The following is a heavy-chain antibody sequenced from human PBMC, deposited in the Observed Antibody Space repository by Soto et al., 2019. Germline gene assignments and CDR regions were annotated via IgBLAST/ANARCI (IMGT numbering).Heavy chain of an antibody. V-gene: IGHV4-30-2*01. CDR2: VDPSGRT. CDR3: VRDRGGGSGNYYVAMGMDV. CDR1: CGSVSSGGYS. J-gene: IGHJ6*01. D-gene: IGHD3-10*01. Sequence: QLQLQESGSGVVQPSQTLSLTCSVSCGSVSSGGYSWRWLRQPLGTVLDWIGYVDPSGRTSHNPSLKSRVAVSLDRSMNPFSLRLTSLDAADTAVYYCVRDRGGGSGNYYVAMGMDVWGRGTTVTVSS.